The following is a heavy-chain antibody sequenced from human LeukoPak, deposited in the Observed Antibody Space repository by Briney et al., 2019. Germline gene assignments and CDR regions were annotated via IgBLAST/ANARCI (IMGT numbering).Heavy chain of an antibody. CDR1: GFTFSSYW. CDR3: AKDGYGSGSSNYFDY. Sequence: GGSLRLSCAASGFTFSSYWMNWVRQAPGRGLEWVANIKQDGSEKYYVDSVKGRFTISRDNSKNTLYLQMNSLRAEDTAVYYCAKDGYGSGSSNYFDYWGQGTLVTVSS. J-gene: IGHJ4*02. V-gene: IGHV3-7*01. D-gene: IGHD3-10*01. CDR2: IKQDGSEK.